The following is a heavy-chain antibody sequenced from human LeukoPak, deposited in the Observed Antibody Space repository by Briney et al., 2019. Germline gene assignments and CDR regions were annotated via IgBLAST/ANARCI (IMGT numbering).Heavy chain of an antibody. V-gene: IGHV1-8*01. CDR1: GYTFTSYD. J-gene: IGHJ4*02. Sequence: ASVKVSFKASGYTFTSYDINWVRQAPGQGLEWMGWMNPNRGNTGYAQKFQGRVTMTRNTSISTAYMELSSLRSEDTAVYYCARGPPSSWYDYWGQGTLVTVSS. D-gene: IGHD6-13*01. CDR3: ARGPPSSWYDY. CDR2: MNPNRGNT.